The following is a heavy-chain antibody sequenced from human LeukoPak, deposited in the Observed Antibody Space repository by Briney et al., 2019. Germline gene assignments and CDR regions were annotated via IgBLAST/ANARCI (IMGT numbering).Heavy chain of an antibody. CDR2: IKSSGATI. D-gene: IGHD2-15*01. CDR3: ARGLTTPLDI. CDR1: GFTFSAYS. Sequence: GGSLRLSCAASGFTFSAYSMNWVRQAPGKGLEWVSYIKSSGATIYYADSVQGRFTISRDNAKNSLYLQMNSLRDEDTAVYYCARGLTTPLDIWGQGTMVTVSS. V-gene: IGHV3-48*02. J-gene: IGHJ3*02.